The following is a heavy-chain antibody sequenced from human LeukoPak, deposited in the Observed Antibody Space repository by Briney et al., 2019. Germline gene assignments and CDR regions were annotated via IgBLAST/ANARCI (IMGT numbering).Heavy chain of an antibody. CDR1: GGSITPNF. CDR3: ARHPPVPLFENGMDV. CDR2: IYYTGRT. V-gene: IGHV4-59*08. Sequence: PSETLSLTCTVSGGSITPNFWSWVRQPPGKGLEWIGYIYYTGRTIYNPSAKSRVTISVDTSKNQFSLRLSSVTAADTAMYYCARHPPVPLFENGMDVWGQGTTVTVSS. J-gene: IGHJ6*02.